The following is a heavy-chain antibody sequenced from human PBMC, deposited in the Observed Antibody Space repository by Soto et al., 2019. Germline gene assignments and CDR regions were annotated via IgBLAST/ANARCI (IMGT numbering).Heavy chain of an antibody. D-gene: IGHD2-21*01. CDR2: IIPLFGTA. J-gene: IGHJ4*02. V-gene: IGHV1-69*13. Sequence: GSSVKVSCNASGGTFSSYAISWVRQAPGQGLEWMGGIIPLFGTANDAQKFQGRVTITADESTSTAYMELSSLRSEDTAVYYCPRDRDQDCTGGLDYWGQGTLVTVSS. CDR3: PRDRDQDCTGGLDY. CDR1: GGTFSSYA.